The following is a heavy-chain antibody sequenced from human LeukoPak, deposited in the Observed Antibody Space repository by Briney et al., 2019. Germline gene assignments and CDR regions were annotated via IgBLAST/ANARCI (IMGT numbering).Heavy chain of an antibody. CDR1: GFTFSSYW. J-gene: IGHJ4*02. CDR3: ARCPRARQDIVVVPAAMPFHY. Sequence: GGSLRLSCAASGFTFSSYWMSWVRQAPGKGLEWVANIKQEGREKYYLDSVKGRFTISGDHAQKSLYLKINSLRAEDTAVYYGARCPRARQDIVVVPAAMPFHYWGQGTLVTVSS. CDR2: IKQEGREK. V-gene: IGHV3-7*03. D-gene: IGHD2-2*01.